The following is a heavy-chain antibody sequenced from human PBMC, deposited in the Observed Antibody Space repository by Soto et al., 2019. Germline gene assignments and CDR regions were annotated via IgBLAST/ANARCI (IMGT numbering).Heavy chain of an antibody. V-gene: IGHV3-23*01. CDR2: ISSGGNT. Sequence: GGSLRLSCAASGFTFSNYAMSWVRQAPGKGLEWVSTISSGGNTYYADSVQGHFTISRDSSKNTLYLQMSSLRAEDTAVYYCIAVGSTSPGYNYYYMDVWGKGTTVTVSS. CDR1: GFTFSNYA. J-gene: IGHJ6*03. CDR3: IAVGSTSPGYNYYYMDV. D-gene: IGHD2-2*01.